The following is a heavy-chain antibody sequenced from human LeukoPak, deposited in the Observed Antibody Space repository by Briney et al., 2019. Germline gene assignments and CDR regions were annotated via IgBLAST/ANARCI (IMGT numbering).Heavy chain of an antibody. CDR1: GYTFTSYG. Sequence: GASVKVSCKASGYTFTSYGISWVRQAPGQGLEWMGWISAYNGNTNYAQKLQGRVTMTTDTSTSTAYMELRSLRSDDTAVYYCARDSRVVRGVISSSLLCYFDLWGRGTLVTVSS. J-gene: IGHJ2*01. CDR2: ISAYNGNT. V-gene: IGHV1-18*01. CDR3: ARDSRVVRGVISSSLLCYFDL. D-gene: IGHD3-10*01.